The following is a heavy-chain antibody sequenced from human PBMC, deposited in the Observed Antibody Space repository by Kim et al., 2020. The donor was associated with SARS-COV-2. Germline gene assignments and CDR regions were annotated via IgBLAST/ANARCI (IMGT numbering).Heavy chain of an antibody. CDR1: GFTVSSNY. J-gene: IGHJ6*02. CDR3: ARDGRMVDYDFWSGYIGSYCYYGMDV. Sequence: GGSLRLSCAASGFTVSSNYMSWVRQAPGKGLEWVSAIYSGGSTYYADSVKGRFTISRDNSKNTLYLQMNSLRAEDTAVYYCARDGRMVDYDFWSGYIGSYCYYGMDVWGQGATVTVSS. V-gene: IGHV3-53*01. D-gene: IGHD3-3*01. CDR2: IYSGGST.